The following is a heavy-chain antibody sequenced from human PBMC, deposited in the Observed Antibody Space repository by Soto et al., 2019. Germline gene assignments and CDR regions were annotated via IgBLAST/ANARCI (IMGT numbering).Heavy chain of an antibody. V-gene: IGHV1-69*12. Sequence: QVQLVPSGAEVKKPGSSVKVSCKASGDTFTIFAISWVRQAPGQGLEWMGGIIPTIGTTNYAQRLQGRITMTGDESTGTAYMEVSSLKSEDTAVYYCARDLGSGYDPGDYWGQGTLVTVSS. D-gene: IGHD5-12*01. CDR1: GDTFTIFA. CDR2: IIPTIGTT. J-gene: IGHJ4*02. CDR3: ARDLGSGYDPGDY.